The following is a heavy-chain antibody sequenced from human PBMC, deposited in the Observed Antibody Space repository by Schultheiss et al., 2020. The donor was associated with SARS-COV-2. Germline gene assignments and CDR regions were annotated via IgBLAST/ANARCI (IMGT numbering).Heavy chain of an antibody. CDR1: GFTVSSNY. CDR2: IYSGGST. D-gene: IGHD4-11*01. Sequence: GGSLRLSCAASGFTVSSNYMTWVRQVPGKGLEWVSIIYSGGSTYYADSVKGRFTISRDNSKNTLYLQMNSLRAEDTAVYYCARTVLPTVTTGYDYWGQGTLVTVSS. J-gene: IGHJ4*02. CDR3: ARTVLPTVTTGYDY. V-gene: IGHV3-66*02.